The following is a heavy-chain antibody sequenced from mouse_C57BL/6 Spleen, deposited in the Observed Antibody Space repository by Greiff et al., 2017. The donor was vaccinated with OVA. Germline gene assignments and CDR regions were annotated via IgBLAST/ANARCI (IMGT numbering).Heavy chain of an antibody. V-gene: IGHV1-76*01. Sequence: QVQLKESGAELVRPGASVKLSCKASGYTFTDYYINWVKQRPGQGLEWIARIYPGSGNTYYNEKFKGKATLTAEKSSSTAYMQLSSLTSEDSAVYFCARGGLYYDYYFDYWGQGTTLTVSS. CDR2: IYPGSGNT. D-gene: IGHD2-4*01. CDR3: ARGGLYYDYYFDY. J-gene: IGHJ2*01. CDR1: GYTFTDYY.